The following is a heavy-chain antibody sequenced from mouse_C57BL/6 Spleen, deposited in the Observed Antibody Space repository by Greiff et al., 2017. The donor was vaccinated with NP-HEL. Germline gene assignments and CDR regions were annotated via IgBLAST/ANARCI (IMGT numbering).Heavy chain of an antibody. CDR3: ARNEGTYYSNYEAMDY. V-gene: IGHV1-42*01. D-gene: IGHD2-5*01. CDR2: INPSTGGT. J-gene: IGHJ4*01. Sequence: VQLQQSGPELVKPGASVKISCKASGYSFTGYYMNWVKQSPEKSLEWIGEINPSTGGTTYNQKFKAKATLTVDKSSSTAYMQLKSLTSEDSAVYYCARNEGTYYSNYEAMDYWGQGTSVTVSS. CDR1: GYSFTGYY.